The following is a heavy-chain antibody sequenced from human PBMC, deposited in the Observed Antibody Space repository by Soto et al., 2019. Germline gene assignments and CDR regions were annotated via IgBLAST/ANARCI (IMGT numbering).Heavy chain of an antibody. CDR3: AAVQGGGATFHF. CDR1: GFTFINSA. D-gene: IGHD1-26*01. Sequence: QMQLVQSGPEVKKPGTSVKVSCKASGFTFINSAIQWVRQARGQRLEWIGWIVVGSGHTNYAQKFQERLTISRDMSTSTAYMELSSLRLEDTAVYYCAAVQGGGATFHFWGQGTLVTVSS. V-gene: IGHV1-58*02. CDR2: IVVGSGHT. J-gene: IGHJ4*02.